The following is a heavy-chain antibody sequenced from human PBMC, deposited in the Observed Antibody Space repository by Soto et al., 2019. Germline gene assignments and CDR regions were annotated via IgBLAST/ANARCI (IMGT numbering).Heavy chain of an antibody. Sequence: PGGSLRLSCAASGFTFSSYSMNWVRQAPGKGLEWVSSISSSSSYIYYADSVKGRFTISRDNAKNSLYLQMNSLRAEDTAVYYCAKDDVQIDSSGYYPIDYWGQGTLVTVSS. V-gene: IGHV3-21*01. CDR1: GFTFSSYS. CDR3: AKDDVQIDSSGYYPIDY. D-gene: IGHD3-22*01. CDR2: ISSSSSYI. J-gene: IGHJ4*02.